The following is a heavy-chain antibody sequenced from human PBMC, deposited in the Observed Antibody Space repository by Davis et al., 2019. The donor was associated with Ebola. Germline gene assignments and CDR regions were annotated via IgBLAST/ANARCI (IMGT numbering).Heavy chain of an antibody. Sequence: SETLSLTCSVSGFSISGGYYWGWIRQPPGQGLEWIGGICHNGQSYFNLSVASRVSISVDTSKNQFSLQLSSVTAADTAVYYCASGRVGIAATGVSLDYIYYAKDVWGQGTTVTVSS. J-gene: IGHJ6*02. V-gene: IGHV4-38-2*02. CDR3: ASGRVGIAATGVSLDYIYYAKDV. CDR2: ICHNGQS. D-gene: IGHD6-13*01. CDR1: GFSISGGYY.